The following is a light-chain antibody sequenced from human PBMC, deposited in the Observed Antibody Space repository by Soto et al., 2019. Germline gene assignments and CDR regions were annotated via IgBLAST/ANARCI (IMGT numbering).Light chain of an antibody. J-gene: IGLJ2*01. V-gene: IGLV2-14*01. CDR1: TSDVGGYDY. CDR3: SSYASSTTVL. Sequence: QSALTQPASVSGSPGQSITISCTGSTSDVGGYDYVSWYQQHPNKAPKLMIYDVTNSPSGVSDRFSGSKSGNTASLTISGLQAEYEADYYCSSYASSTTVLFGGGTKLTVL. CDR2: DVT.